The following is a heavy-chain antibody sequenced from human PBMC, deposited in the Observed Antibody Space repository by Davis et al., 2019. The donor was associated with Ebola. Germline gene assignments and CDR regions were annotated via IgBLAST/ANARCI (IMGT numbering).Heavy chain of an antibody. CDR1: GYNFPNYQ. Sequence: ASVKVSCKGSGYNFPNYQVHWMRQAPGQGLEWVGIITPSSGSTSYSQSLRGRLTMTADPSTNTLYMELSSLRSEDTAVYYCARELVVGPAEYFQHWGQGTLVTVSS. V-gene: IGHV1-46*04. CDR3: ARELVVGPAEYFQH. D-gene: IGHD2-8*02. J-gene: IGHJ1*01. CDR2: ITPSSGST.